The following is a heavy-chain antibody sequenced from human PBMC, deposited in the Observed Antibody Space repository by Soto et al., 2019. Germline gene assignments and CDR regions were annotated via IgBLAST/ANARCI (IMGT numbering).Heavy chain of an antibody. CDR3: ARDFVNPVPYYGMDV. V-gene: IGHV3-33*01. CDR1: VFTFSSYG. CDR2: IWYDGSNK. J-gene: IGHJ6*02. Sequence: WGSLRLSCSASVFTFSSYGMHWGRQAPGKGLEWVAVIWYDGSNKYYADSVKGRFTISRDNSKNTLYLQMNSLRAEDTAVYYCARDFVNPVPYYGMDVRGQGTTVTVSS.